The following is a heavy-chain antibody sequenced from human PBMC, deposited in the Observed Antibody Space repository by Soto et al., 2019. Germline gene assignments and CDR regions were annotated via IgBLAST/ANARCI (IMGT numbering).Heavy chain of an antibody. CDR2: IYYSGST. V-gene: IGHV4-59*01. J-gene: IGHJ6*02. Sequence: SETLSLTCTVSGGSISSYYWSWIRQPPGKGLEWIGYIYYSGSTNYNPSLKSRVTISVDTSKNQFSLKLSSVTAADTAVYYCARSDQATIRGDYYYYGMDVWGQGTTVTVSS. CDR1: GGSISSYY. CDR3: ARSDQATIRGDYYYYGMDV. D-gene: IGHD5-12*01.